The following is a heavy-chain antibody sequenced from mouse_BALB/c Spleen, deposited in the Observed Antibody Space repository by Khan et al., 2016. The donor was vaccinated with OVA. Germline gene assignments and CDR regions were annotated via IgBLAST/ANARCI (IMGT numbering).Heavy chain of an antibody. D-gene: IGHD1-1*01. CDR1: VYSITTDYA. CDR3: GRVYGGDFDY. V-gene: IGHV3-2*02. Sequence: EVKLLESEPGLVKPSQSLSLTCTVTVYSITTDYAWNWIRHFPGNKLEWMGFISYSGNTKYNPSLKSRISITRDTSKNPFFLPLMSVTTEDTARYYCGRVYGGDFDYWGQGTTLTVSS. CDR2: ISYSGNT. J-gene: IGHJ2*01.